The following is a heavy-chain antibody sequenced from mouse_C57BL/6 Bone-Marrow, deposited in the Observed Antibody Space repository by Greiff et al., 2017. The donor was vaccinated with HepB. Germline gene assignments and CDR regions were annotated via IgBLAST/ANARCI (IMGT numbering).Heavy chain of an antibody. CDR1: GYTFTSYW. Sequence: VQLQQPGAELVRPGSSVKLSCKASGYTFTSYWMHWVKQRPIQGLEWIGNIDPSDSETHYNQKFKDKATLPVDKSSSTAYMQLSSLTSEDSAVYYCARDYYYGNAMDYWGQGTSVTVSS. V-gene: IGHV1-52*01. D-gene: IGHD1-1*01. J-gene: IGHJ4*01. CDR3: ARDYYYGNAMDY. CDR2: IDPSDSET.